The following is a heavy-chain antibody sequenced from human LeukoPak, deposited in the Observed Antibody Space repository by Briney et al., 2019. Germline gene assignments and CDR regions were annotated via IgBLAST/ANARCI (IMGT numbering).Heavy chain of an antibody. V-gene: IGHV4-61*02. J-gene: IGHJ4*02. CDR3: ARARVIPASFDD. D-gene: IGHD3-16*02. Sequence: SETLSLTCTVSGGSITFGSYYWTWIRQPAGKGLEWIGRIYTSGRTFYNPSLKSRVTISMDTSMNQFSLKLNSVTAADTAVYYCARARVIPASFDDWGQGTLVTVSS. CDR1: GGSITFGSYY. CDR2: IYTSGRT.